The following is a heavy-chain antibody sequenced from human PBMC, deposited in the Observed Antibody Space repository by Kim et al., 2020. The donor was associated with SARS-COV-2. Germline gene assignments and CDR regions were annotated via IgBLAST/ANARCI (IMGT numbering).Heavy chain of an antibody. CDR2: ISSSSSTI. CDR3: ARDQYGDYVYYYGMDV. Sequence: GGSLRLSCAASGFTFSSYSMNWVRQAPGKGLEWVSYISSSSSTIYYADSVKGRFTISRDNAKNSLYLQMNSLRDEDTAVYYCARDQYGDYVYYYGMDVWGQGTTVTVSS. CDR1: GFTFSSYS. D-gene: IGHD4-17*01. J-gene: IGHJ6*02. V-gene: IGHV3-48*02.